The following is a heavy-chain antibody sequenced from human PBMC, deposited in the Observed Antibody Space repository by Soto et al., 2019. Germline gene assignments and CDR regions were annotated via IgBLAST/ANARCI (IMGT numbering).Heavy chain of an antibody. CDR2: INSGGSFA. V-gene: IGHV3-74*01. Sequence: EEQLVESGGGLVQPGGSLRLSCAASDFSFGNYWTHWVRQAPGKGLAWVSRINSGGSFASYADSVKGRFTISRDNAKNTLYLQMDSLRAEDTAIYYCARERDSGDHFPWGQGTLVTVSS. CDR3: ARERDSGDHFP. D-gene: IGHD4-17*01. J-gene: IGHJ5*02. CDR1: DFSFGNYW.